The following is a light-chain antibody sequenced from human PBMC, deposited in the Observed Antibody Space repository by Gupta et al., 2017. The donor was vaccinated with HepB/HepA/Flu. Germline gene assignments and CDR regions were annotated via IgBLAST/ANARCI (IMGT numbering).Light chain of an antibody. Sequence: DLQMTQSPSSLSASVGDRVTITCRASQNIHTYLNWYQQKPGKAPKLLIYTASTLQGGVPSRFSGSGAGTDYTLTISSLQPEDFATYYCQQVYSTPLTFGQGTKVEMK. CDR3: QQVYSTPLT. CDR2: TAS. V-gene: IGKV1-39*01. J-gene: IGKJ1*01. CDR1: QNIHTY.